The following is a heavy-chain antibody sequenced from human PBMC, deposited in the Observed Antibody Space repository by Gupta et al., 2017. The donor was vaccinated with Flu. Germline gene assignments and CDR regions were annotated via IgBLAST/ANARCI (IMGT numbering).Heavy chain of an antibody. CDR2: IIPILGIA. Sequence: QVQLVQSGAEVKKPGSSVKVSCKASGGTFTSYTISWVRQAPGQGLEWMGRIIPILGIANYAQKFQGRVTITADKSTSTAYMELSSLRSEDTAVYYCARGRYYDPTLYYYYYGMDVWGQGTTVTVSS. J-gene: IGHJ6*02. CDR3: ARGRYYDPTLYYYYYGMDV. D-gene: IGHD3-3*01. V-gene: IGHV1-69*02. CDR1: GGTFTSYT.